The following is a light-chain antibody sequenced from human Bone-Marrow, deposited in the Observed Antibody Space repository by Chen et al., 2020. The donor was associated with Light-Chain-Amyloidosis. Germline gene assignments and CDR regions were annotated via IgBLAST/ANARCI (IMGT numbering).Light chain of an antibody. V-gene: IGLV3-21*02. CDR2: DDS. Sequence: SYVLTQPSSVSVAPGQTATIACGGNNIGSTSVHWYQQTPGQAPLLVVYDDSDRHSGIPQRLCGSSAWNPATLTMSMVEAGDEADYYCQVWGRGSDRPVFGGGTKLTVL. CDR3: QVWGRGSDRPV. CDR1: NIGSTS. J-gene: IGLJ3*02.